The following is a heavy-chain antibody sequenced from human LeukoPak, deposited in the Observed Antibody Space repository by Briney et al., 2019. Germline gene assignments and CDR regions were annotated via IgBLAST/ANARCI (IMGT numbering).Heavy chain of an antibody. J-gene: IGHJ6*03. D-gene: IGHD5-18*01. Sequence: GGSLRLSCVASGFTFSNYGMNWVRQAPGKGLEWVSGINWNGGSTGYADSVKGRFIISRDNAKNSLYLQMNSLRAEDTALYYCAREGYSYGGGDGYYYYYYMDVWGKGTTVTVSS. CDR2: INWNGGST. V-gene: IGHV3-20*04. CDR1: GFTFSNYG. CDR3: AREGYSYGGGDGYYYYYYMDV.